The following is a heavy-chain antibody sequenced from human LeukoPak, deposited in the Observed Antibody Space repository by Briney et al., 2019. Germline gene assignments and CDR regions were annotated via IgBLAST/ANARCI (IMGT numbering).Heavy chain of an antibody. Sequence: SETLSLTCTVSGGSISSYYWSWIRQPPGKGLEWIGYIYYSGSTNYNPSLKSRVTISVDTSKNQFSLKLSSVTAADTAVYYCARSSNIVVVTADLWGRGTLVTVSS. D-gene: IGHD2-21*02. CDR3: ARSSNIVVVTADL. CDR1: GGSISSYY. J-gene: IGHJ2*01. V-gene: IGHV4-59*08. CDR2: IYYSGST.